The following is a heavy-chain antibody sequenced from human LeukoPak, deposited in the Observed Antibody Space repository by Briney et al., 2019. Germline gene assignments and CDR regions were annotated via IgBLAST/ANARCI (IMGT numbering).Heavy chain of an antibody. CDR3: ATAAAGTDFDY. J-gene: IGHJ4*02. V-gene: IGHV3-66*01. CDR2: IYSGGTT. CDR1: GFTVSSDY. Sequence: GGSLRLSCEASGFTVSSDYMSWVRQAPGKGLEWVSVIYSGGTTYYADSVKGRFTISRDNSKNTLYLQMNSLRAEDTAVYYCATAAAGTDFDYWGQGTLVTVSS. D-gene: IGHD6-13*01.